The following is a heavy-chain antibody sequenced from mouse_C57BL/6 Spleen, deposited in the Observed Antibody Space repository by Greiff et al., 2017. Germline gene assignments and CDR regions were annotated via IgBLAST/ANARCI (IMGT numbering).Heavy chain of an antibody. CDR1: GYAFTNYL. V-gene: IGHV1-54*01. CDR2: INPGSGGT. J-gene: IGHJ2*01. Sequence: VQLQQSGAELVRPGTSVKVSCKASGYAFTNYLIEWVKQRPGQGLEWIGVINPGSGGTNYNEKFKGKATLTADKSSSTAYMQLSSLTSEDSAVYFCAREVNYFDYWGQGTTLTVSS. D-gene: IGHD2-2*01. CDR3: AREVNYFDY.